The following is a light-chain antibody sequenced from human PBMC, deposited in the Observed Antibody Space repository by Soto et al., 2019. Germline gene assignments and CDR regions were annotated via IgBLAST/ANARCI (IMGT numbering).Light chain of an antibody. CDR2: DTS. J-gene: IGKJ1*01. CDR3: QQYNNWPGT. Sequence: MVMTQSPATQSVSAGARATLSCGASQSVSHKLAWYQQKPGQAPRLLIYDTSTRATGIPARFSGSGSGTEFTLTISSLQSEDFAVYYCQQYNNWPGTFGQGTKVDIK. CDR1: QSVSHK. V-gene: IGKV3-15*01.